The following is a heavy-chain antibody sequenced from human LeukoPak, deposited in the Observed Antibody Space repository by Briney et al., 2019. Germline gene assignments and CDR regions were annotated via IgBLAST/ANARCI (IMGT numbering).Heavy chain of an antibody. Sequence: GGSLRLSCAASGFTFSSYNMNWIRQAPGKGLEWVSSISSGSTSIYYADSMKGRFTISRDNAKNSLYLQMNSLRAEDTAVYYCARWLDYWGQGTLVTVSS. CDR3: ARWLDY. CDR2: ISSGSTSI. CDR1: GFTFSSYN. J-gene: IGHJ4*02. V-gene: IGHV3-21*01.